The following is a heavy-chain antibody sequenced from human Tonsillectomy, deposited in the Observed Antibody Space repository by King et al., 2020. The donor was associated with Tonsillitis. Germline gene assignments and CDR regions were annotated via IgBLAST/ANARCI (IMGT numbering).Heavy chain of an antibody. CDR3: ARTLAAAVGYYFDY. Sequence: QLVQSGAEVKKPGSSVKVSCKASGGTFNNYAISWVRQAPGQGLEWMGRIIPVLGTAKYAQKFKGRVMITADNATSTVNVEMRSLTSEDTAIYFCARTLAAAVGYYFDYWGQGSPVTVSS. V-gene: IGHV1-69*04. D-gene: IGHD4-23*01. J-gene: IGHJ4*02. CDR2: IIPVLGTA. CDR1: GGTFNNYA.